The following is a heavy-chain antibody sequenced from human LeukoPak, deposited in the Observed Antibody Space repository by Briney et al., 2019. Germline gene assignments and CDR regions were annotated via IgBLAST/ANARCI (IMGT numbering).Heavy chain of an antibody. CDR1: GLTFSSYY. Sequence: GGSLRLSCAASGLTFSSYYMGWVRQAPGKGLEWVSYISSSGSTIYYADSVKGRFTISRDNAKNSLYLQMNSLRAEDTAVYYCAELGITMIGGVWGEGTTVTISS. CDR3: AELGITMIGGV. J-gene: IGHJ6*04. V-gene: IGHV3-48*03. CDR2: ISSSGSTI. D-gene: IGHD3-10*02.